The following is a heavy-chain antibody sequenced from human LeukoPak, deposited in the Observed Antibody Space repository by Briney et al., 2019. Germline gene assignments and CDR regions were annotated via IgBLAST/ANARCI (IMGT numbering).Heavy chain of an antibody. CDR2: IYYSGST. CDR3: ARDKRGRGRIFDAFDV. CDR1: GGSISSYY. J-gene: IGHJ3*01. D-gene: IGHD3-10*01. Sequence: PSETLSLTCTVSGGSISSYYWSWIRQPPGKGLEWIGYIYYSGSTNYNPSLKSRVRISVDTAMNQFSLRLTSVTAADTAVYYCARDKRGRGRIFDAFDVWGQGTLVTVSS. V-gene: IGHV4-59*01.